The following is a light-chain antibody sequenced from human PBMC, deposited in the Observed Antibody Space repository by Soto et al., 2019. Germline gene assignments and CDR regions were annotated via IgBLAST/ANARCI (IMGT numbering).Light chain of an antibody. J-gene: IGKJ4*01. Sequence: DTQMTQSPSTLSASVGDRVTITCRASQSISSWLAWYQQKPGKAPKLLIYDVSTLESGVPSRFSGSGSGTEFTLTVSSLQPDDFATYYCQQYNRYPLTFGGGTKVEIK. CDR1: QSISSW. V-gene: IGKV1-5*01. CDR2: DVS. CDR3: QQYNRYPLT.